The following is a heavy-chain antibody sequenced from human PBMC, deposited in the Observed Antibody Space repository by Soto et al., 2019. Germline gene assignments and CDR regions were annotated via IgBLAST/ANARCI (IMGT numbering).Heavy chain of an antibody. D-gene: IGHD6-25*01. V-gene: IGHV4-39*01. CDR2: IFYTGRA. CDR3: AGQTFTIAAASFGRSNWFDP. CDR1: GGSINSPSDY. J-gene: IGHJ5*02. Sequence: PSETLSLACTLSGGSINSPSDYWGWVRQPPGKGREWGGSIFYTGRAYYTPSLKSRVTIPVDTSKNQFSLTLSSVTAADTAVYFCAGQTFTIAAASFGRSNWFDPCAPGTLVT.